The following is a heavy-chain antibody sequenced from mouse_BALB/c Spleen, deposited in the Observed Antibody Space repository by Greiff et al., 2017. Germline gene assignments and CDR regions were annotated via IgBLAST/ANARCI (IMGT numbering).Heavy chain of an antibody. CDR2: INSNGGST. V-gene: IGHV5-6-3*01. CDR3: ASDGDYPWYFDV. Sequence: EVQVVESGGGLVQPGGSLKLSCAASGFTFSSYGMSWVRQTPDKRLELVATINSNGGSTYYPDSVKGRFTISRDNAKNTLYLQMSSLKSEDTAMYYCASDGDYPWYFDVWGAGTTVTVSS. D-gene: IGHD2-13*01. CDR1: GFTFSSYG. J-gene: IGHJ1*01.